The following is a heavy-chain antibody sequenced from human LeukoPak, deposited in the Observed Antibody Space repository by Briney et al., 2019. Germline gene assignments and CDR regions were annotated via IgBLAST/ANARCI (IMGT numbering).Heavy chain of an antibody. CDR3: ARADCSGTSCRFDF. V-gene: IGHV3-66*01. CDR2: IYSGGST. Sequence: GGSLRLSCAASGFTVSSNYMSWVRQAPGKGLEWVSVIYSGGSTYYADSVKGRFTISRDNSKNTLYLQMNSLRAEDTAVYYCARADCSGTSCRFDFWGQGTLVTVSS. J-gene: IGHJ4*02. CDR1: GFTVSSNY. D-gene: IGHD2-15*01.